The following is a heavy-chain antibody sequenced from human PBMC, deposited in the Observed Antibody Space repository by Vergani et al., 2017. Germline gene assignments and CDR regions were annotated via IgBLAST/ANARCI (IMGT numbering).Heavy chain of an antibody. CDR1: GFTFSSYA. CDR3: AKVPRVKWFGKYYFDY. J-gene: IGHJ4*02. Sequence: EVQLLESGGGLVQPGGSLRLSCAASGFTFSSYAMSRVRQAPGKGLEWVSAISGSGGSTYYADSVKGRFTISRDNSKNTLYLQMNSLRAEDTAVYYCAKVPRVKWFGKYYFDYWGQGTLVTVSS. D-gene: IGHD3-10*01. V-gene: IGHV3-23*01. CDR2: ISGSGGST.